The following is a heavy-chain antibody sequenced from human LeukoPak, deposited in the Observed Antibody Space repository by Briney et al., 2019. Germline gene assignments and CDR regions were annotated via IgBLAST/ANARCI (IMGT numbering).Heavy chain of an antibody. Sequence: ASVKVSCTASGYTFTSYAISWVRQAPGQGLEWMGGIIPIFGTANYAQKFQGRVTITADKSTSTAYMELSSLRSEDTAVYYCARTSRWELRGNAFDIWGQGTMVTVSS. CDR3: ARTSRWELRGNAFDI. CDR2: IIPIFGTA. J-gene: IGHJ3*02. D-gene: IGHD1-26*01. V-gene: IGHV1-69*06. CDR1: GYTFTSYA.